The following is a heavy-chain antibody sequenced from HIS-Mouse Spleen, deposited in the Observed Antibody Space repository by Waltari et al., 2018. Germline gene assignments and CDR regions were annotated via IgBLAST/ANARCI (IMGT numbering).Heavy chain of an antibody. CDR3: AREIPYSSSWYDWYFDL. J-gene: IGHJ2*01. CDR1: GGSTSSSSSY. D-gene: IGHD6-13*01. CDR2: IYYSGST. V-gene: IGHV4-39*07. Sequence: QLQLQESGPGLVKPSETLSLTCTVPGGSTSSSSSYWGGIRQPPGKGLEWIGSIYYSGSTYYNPSLKSRVTISVDTSKNQFSLKLSSVTAADTAVYYCAREIPYSSSWYDWYFDLWGRGTLVTVSS.